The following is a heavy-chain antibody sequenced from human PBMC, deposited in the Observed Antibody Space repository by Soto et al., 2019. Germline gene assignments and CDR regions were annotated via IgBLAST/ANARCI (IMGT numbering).Heavy chain of an antibody. D-gene: IGHD4-17*01. Sequence: PGGSLRLSCAGSGFIFSPYDMNWVRQAPGKGLEWVSYISGGGDTIYYGDSVKGRFTMSRDNAKNSLYLQVNSLRGEDTAVYYCARSKYGDYSNAFDIWVQGTMVPVSS. CDR3: ARSKYGDYSNAFDI. J-gene: IGHJ3*02. V-gene: IGHV3-48*03. CDR1: GFIFSPYD. CDR2: ISGGGDTI.